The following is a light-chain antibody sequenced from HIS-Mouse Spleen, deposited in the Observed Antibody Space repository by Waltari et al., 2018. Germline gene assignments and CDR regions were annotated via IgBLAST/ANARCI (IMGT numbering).Light chain of an antibody. CDR2: EGS. CDR3: CSYAGSYV. CDR1: SSDVGSYNL. V-gene: IGLV2-23*01. Sequence: QSALTQPASVSGSPGQSITISCTGTSSDVGSYNLVSWYQQPPGKAPKLMIYEGSKRPSGVSNRFSGSKSGNTASLTISGLQAEDEADYCCCSYAGSYVFGTGTKVTVL. J-gene: IGLJ1*01.